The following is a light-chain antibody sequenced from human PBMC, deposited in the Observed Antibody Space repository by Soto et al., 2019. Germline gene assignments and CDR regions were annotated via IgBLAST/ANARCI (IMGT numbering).Light chain of an antibody. V-gene: IGKV3-15*01. CDR1: QSVNNN. CDR3: QEYNPWPWT. Sequence: ETLMTQSPATLSVSPGERATLSCRASQSVNNNLAWYQQKLGQAPRVLIYGASTRATGIPARFTGSGSGTEFILTITSLQSEDSAVYYCQEYNPWPWTFGRGTKVEFK. CDR2: GAS. J-gene: IGKJ1*01.